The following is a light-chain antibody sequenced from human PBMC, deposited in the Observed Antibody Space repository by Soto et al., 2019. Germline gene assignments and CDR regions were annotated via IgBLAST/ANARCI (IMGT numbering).Light chain of an antibody. V-gene: IGLV2-14*03. CDR3: TSYTSSSTRGV. Sequence: QSALTQPASVSGSPGQSITISCTGTSSDVGGYNYVSWYQQHPGKAPKLMIYDASSRPSGVSNRFSGSKSGNTASLTISGLQAEDEADYYCTSYTSSSTRGVFGGGTKLTVL. J-gene: IGLJ2*01. CDR1: SSDVGGYNY. CDR2: DAS.